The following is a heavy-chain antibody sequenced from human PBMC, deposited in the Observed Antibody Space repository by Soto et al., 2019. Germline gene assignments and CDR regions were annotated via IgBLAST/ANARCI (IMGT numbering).Heavy chain of an antibody. CDR2: IIPIFGTA. V-gene: IGHV1-69*01. CDR1: GGTFSSYA. CDR3: ARAVPQTGYYDIRLGFDP. D-gene: IGHD3-9*01. J-gene: IGHJ5*02. Sequence: QVQLVQSGAEVKKPGSSVKVSCKASGGTFSSYAISWVRQAPGQGLEWMGGIIPIFGTANYAQKFQGRVTITADESTSTAYMELSSLRSEDTAVYYCARAVPQTGYYDIRLGFDPWGQGTLVTVSS.